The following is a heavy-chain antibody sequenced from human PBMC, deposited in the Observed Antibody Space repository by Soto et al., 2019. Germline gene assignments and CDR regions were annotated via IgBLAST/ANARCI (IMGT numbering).Heavy chain of an antibody. CDR2: ISNDGNRK. Sequence: QVQLVESGGGVVQPGRSLRPSCAASGFTFNTYVMHWVRQAPGKGLEWVAVISNDGNRKYSADSVKGRFTISRDNSGNTLYLQMNSLRAEDTAVYYCVKDHGTVYGVVNYYFDYWGQGTLVTVSS. D-gene: IGHD3-3*01. J-gene: IGHJ4*02. CDR3: VKDHGTVYGVVNYYFDY. CDR1: GFTFNTYV. V-gene: IGHV3-30*18.